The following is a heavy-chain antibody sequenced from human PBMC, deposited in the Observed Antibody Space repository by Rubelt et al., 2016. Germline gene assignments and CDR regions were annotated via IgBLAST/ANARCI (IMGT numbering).Heavy chain of an antibody. D-gene: IGHD3-22*01. V-gene: IGHV3-30*04. CDR1: GFTFSSYA. CDR3: AKGRRGYYDSSGYYYRRFDY. J-gene: IGHJ4*02. CDR2: ISYDGSNK. Sequence: GFTFSSYAMHWVRQAPGKGLEWVAVISYDGSNKYYADSVKGRFTISRDNSKNSLYLQMNSLRAEDTAVFYCAKGRRGYYDSSGYYYRRFDYWGQGTLVTVSS.